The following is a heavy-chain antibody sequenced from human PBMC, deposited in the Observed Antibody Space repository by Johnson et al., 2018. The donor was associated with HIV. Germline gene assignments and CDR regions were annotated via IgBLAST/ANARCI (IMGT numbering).Heavy chain of an antibody. CDR1: GFTFRSYD. CDR2: IGPAGAT. Sequence: VQLVESGGGLVQPGGSLRLSCAASGFTFRSYDMHWVRQATRKGLEWVSSIGPAGATYYPGSVKGPFTIARENAKNPLDLQMNSLRAEDTAVYYCAKDAAAAALRAFDNWGQGTMVTGSS. V-gene: IGHV3-13*01. J-gene: IGHJ3*02. D-gene: IGHD6-13*01. CDR3: AKDAAAAALRAFDN.